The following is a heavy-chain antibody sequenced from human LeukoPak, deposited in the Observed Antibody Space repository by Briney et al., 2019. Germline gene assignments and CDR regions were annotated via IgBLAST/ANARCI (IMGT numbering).Heavy chain of an antibody. D-gene: IGHD3-16*01. CDR2: INPDSGGT. V-gene: IGHV1-2*02. J-gene: IGHJ4*01. Sequence: GASVKVSCKASGYTFTGYYIHWARQAPGQGLEWMGWINPDSGGTNYAQKFQGRVTMTRDTSISTAYMELSRLRSDDTAVYYCARGRRILGGPENAGDFFDFWGQGSLVTVSS. CDR1: GYTFTGYY. CDR3: ARGRRILGGPENAGDFFDF.